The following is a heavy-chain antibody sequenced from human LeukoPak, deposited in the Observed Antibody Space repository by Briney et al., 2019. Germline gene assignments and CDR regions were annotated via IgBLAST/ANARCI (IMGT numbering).Heavy chain of an antibody. Sequence: SETLSLTCTVSGGSISSGDYYWSWIRQPPGKGLEWIGYIYYSGSTYYNPSLKCRVTISVDTSKNQFSLKLSSVTAADTAVYYCARWLQLGYYFDYWGQGTLVTVSS. CDR1: GGSISSGDYY. D-gene: IGHD5-24*01. V-gene: IGHV4-30-4*01. CDR2: IYYSGST. CDR3: ARWLQLGYYFDY. J-gene: IGHJ4*02.